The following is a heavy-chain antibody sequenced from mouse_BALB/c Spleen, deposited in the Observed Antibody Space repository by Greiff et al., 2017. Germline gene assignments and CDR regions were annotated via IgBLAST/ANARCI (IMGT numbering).Heavy chain of an antibody. CDR1: GYTFTSYW. CDR3: ARRRESYAMDY. CDR2: INPSTGYT. J-gene: IGHJ4*01. V-gene: IGHV1-7*01. Sequence: VQLQQSGAELAKPGASVKMSCKASGYTFTSYWMHWVKQRPGQGLEWIGYINPSTGYTEYNQKFKDKATLTADKSSSTAYMQLSSLTSEDSAVYYCARRRESYAMDYWGQGTSVTVSS.